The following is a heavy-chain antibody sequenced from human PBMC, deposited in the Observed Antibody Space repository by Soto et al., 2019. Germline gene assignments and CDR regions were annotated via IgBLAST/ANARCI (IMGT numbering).Heavy chain of an antibody. V-gene: IGHV1-24*01. CDR2: FDPEDGET. Sequence: ASVKVSCKVSGYTLTELSMHWVRQAPGKGLEWMGGFDPEDGETIYAQKFQGRVTMTEDTYTDTAYMELSSLRSEDTAGYYCATDRYSSSWYWYFGLWGRGTLVTVSS. J-gene: IGHJ2*01. D-gene: IGHD6-13*01. CDR1: GYTLTELS. CDR3: ATDRYSSSWYWYFGL.